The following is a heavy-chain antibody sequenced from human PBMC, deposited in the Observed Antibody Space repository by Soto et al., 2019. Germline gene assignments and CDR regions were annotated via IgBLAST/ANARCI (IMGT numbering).Heavy chain of an antibody. CDR3: AKGSNIVVVPAAIYLGRPNWFDP. Sequence: GGSLRLSCAASGFTFSSYAMSWVRQAPGKGLEWVSAISGSGGSTYYADSVKGRFTISRDNSKNTLYLQMNSLRAEDTAVYYCAKGSNIVVVPAAIYLGRPNWFDPWGQGTLVTVSS. CDR2: ISGSGGST. J-gene: IGHJ5*02. CDR1: GFTFSSYA. D-gene: IGHD2-2*01. V-gene: IGHV3-23*01.